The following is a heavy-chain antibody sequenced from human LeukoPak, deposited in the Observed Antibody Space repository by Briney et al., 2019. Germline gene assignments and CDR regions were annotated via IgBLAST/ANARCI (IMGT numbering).Heavy chain of an antibody. CDR3: ARGPSMVPNHFDY. D-gene: IGHD3-10*01. V-gene: IGHV3-53*01. CDR2: IYSGGST. J-gene: IGHJ4*02. Sequence: GGSLRLSCAASGFTVSSNYMSWVRQAPGEGLERVSVIYSGGSTYYADSVKGRFTISRDNSKNTLYLQMNSLRAEDTAAYYCARGPSMVPNHFDYWGQGTLVTVSS. CDR1: GFTVSSNY.